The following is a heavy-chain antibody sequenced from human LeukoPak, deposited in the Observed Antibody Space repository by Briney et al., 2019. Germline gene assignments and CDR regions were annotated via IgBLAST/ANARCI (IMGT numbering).Heavy chain of an antibody. J-gene: IGHJ4*02. D-gene: IGHD1-26*01. Sequence: SETLSLTCTVSDGSISSGAYSWNWIRQPPGRGLEWVGYIYHGGSPYYNPSLKSRVTISVDWSKNQFSLSLSSVTAADTAVYYCARLSPLGVVGATNRYYFDYWGQGTLVTVSS. CDR3: ARLSPLGVVGATNRYYFDY. CDR1: DGSISSGAYS. V-gene: IGHV4-30-2*01. CDR2: IYHGGSP.